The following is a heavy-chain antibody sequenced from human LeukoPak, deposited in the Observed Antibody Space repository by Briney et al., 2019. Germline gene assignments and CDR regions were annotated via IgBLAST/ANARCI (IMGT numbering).Heavy chain of an antibody. CDR3: ARAAPLRFLEWLKPHWFDP. D-gene: IGHD3-3*01. CDR2: IYYSGST. V-gene: IGHV4-39*07. J-gene: IGHJ5*02. CDR1: GGSISSSSYY. Sequence: SETLSLTCTVSGGSISSSSYYWGWIRQPPGKGLEWIGSIYYSGSTYYNPSLKSRVTISVDTSKNQFSLKLSSVTAADTAVYYCARAAPLRFLEWLKPHWFDPWGQGTLVTVSS.